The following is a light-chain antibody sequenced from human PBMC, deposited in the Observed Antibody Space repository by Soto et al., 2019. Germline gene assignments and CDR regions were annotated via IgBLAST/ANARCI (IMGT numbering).Light chain of an antibody. CDR1: QSVSSY. CDR2: DAS. J-gene: IGKJ5*01. Sequence: EIVLTQSPATLSLSPGERATLSCRASQSVSSYLAWYQQKPGQAPRLLIYDASNRATGIPARFSGSGSGPDFTLTISSLEPADFAVYYCQQRSNWPITFGPGTRMEIK. CDR3: QQRSNWPIT. V-gene: IGKV3-11*01.